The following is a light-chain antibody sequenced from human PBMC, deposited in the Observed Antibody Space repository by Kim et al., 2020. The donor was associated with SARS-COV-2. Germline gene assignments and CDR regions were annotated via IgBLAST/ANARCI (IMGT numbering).Light chain of an antibody. V-gene: IGLV3-19*01. CDR3: NSRDSSGNHLV. CDR1: SLRSYY. J-gene: IGLJ2*01. CDR2: GKN. Sequence: SSELPQDPAVSVALGQTVRITCQGDSLRSYYASWYQQKPGQPPVLVIYGKNNRPSGIPDRFSGSSSGNTASLTITGAQAEDEADYYCNSRDSSGNHLVFGGGTQLTVL.